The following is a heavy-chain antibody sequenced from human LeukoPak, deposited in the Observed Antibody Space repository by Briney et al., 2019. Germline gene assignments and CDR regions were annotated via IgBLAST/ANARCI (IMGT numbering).Heavy chain of an antibody. CDR3: AKGEQLWLSYYFDY. CDR1: GFTFSSYA. J-gene: IGHJ4*02. CDR2: ISGSGGST. Sequence: PGGSLRLSCAASGFTFSSYAMSGVRQAPGKGLEWVSAISGSGGSTYYADSVKGRFTISRDNSKNTLYLQMNSLRAEDTAVYYCAKGEQLWLSYYFDYWGQGTLVTVSS. V-gene: IGHV3-23*01. D-gene: IGHD5-18*01.